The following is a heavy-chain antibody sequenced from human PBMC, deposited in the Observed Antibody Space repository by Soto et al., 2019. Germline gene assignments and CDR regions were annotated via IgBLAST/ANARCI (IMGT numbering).Heavy chain of an antibody. CDR2: IYWDDDK. CDR1: GFSLSTSGVG. Sequence: QITLKESGPTLVKPTQTLTLTCTFSGFSLSTSGVGVGWIRQPPGKALEWLALIYWDDDKRYRPSLKSRLTITKDTSRNQVVLTMTNMDPVDTATYYFSHKGDGSRGFKYWCQGTLVTVSS. V-gene: IGHV2-5*02. D-gene: IGHD1-26*01. CDR3: SHKGDGSRGFKY. J-gene: IGHJ4*02.